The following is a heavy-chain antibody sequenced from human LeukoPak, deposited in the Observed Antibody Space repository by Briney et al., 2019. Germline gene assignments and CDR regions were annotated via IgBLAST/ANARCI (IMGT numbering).Heavy chain of an antibody. V-gene: IGHV5-51*01. CDR3: ARHAPVGLTLGGIIDP. Sequence: GESLTLSCTGSGYSFSAYWIGWVRQTPGKGLEWMGMLYHGGSDTKYSPSFQGQLTMSADKSINTAYLRWRSLKGSDTAMYYCARHAPVGLTLGGIIDPWGQGPVVTVS. CDR1: GYSFSAYW. D-gene: IGHD3-16*01. J-gene: IGHJ5*02. CDR2: LYHGGSDT.